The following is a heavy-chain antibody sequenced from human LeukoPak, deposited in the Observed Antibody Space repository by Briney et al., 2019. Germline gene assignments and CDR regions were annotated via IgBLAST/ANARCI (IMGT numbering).Heavy chain of an antibody. CDR3: ARAGRTTPSNYWDV. CDR2: INHSGST. V-gene: IGHV4-34*01. D-gene: IGHD1-14*01. CDR1: GGSFSGYY. J-gene: IGHJ6*04. Sequence: SETLSLTCAVYGGSFSGYYWSWIRQPPGKGLEWIGEINHSGSTNYNPSLKSRVTISVDTSKNQFSLKLSSVTAADTAVYYCARAGRTTPSNYWDVWGKGTTVTVSS.